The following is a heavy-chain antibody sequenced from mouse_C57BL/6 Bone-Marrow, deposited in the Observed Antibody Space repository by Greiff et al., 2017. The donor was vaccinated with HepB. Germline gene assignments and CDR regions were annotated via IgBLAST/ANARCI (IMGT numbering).Heavy chain of an antibody. Sequence: VQLQQPGAELVKPGASVKLSCKASGYTFTSYWMQWVKQRPGHGLEWIGEIDPSDSYTNYNQKFKGKATLTVDTSSSTAYMQLSSLTSEDSAVYYCARGYFRFAYWGQGTLVTVSA. V-gene: IGHV1-50*01. CDR3: ARGYFRFAY. CDR1: GYTFTSYW. J-gene: IGHJ3*01. D-gene: IGHD2-3*01. CDR2: IDPSDSYT.